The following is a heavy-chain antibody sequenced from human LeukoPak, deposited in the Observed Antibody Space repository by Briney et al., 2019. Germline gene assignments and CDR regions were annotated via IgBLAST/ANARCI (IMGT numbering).Heavy chain of an antibody. D-gene: IGHD2-2*01. CDR1: GGTFSSYA. CDR2: IIPIFGTA. CDR3: ARDLIGYCSSTSCSYWFDP. Sequence: SVKVSCTASGGTFSSYAISWVRQAPGQGLEWMGGIIPIFGTANYAQKFQGRVTITADESTSTAYMELSSLRSEDTAVYYCARDLIGYCSSTSCSYWFDPWGQGTLVTVSS. J-gene: IGHJ5*02. V-gene: IGHV1-69*13.